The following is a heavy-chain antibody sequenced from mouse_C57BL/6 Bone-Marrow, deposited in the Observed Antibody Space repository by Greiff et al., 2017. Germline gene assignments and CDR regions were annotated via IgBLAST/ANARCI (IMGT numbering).Heavy chain of an antibody. CDR3: AKLGSYGYFDF. V-gene: IGHV5-17*01. D-gene: IGHD4-1*01. Sequence: EVQLVESGGGLVKPGGSLKLSCAASGFTFSDYGMHWVRQTPEKGLEWVAYISSGSSSNYYADTVKGRFTISRDNATNTLFLQMTSLRSEDTAMYYCAKLGSYGYFDFWGTGTTVTVSS. CDR2: ISSGSSSN. CDR1: GFTFSDYG. J-gene: IGHJ1*03.